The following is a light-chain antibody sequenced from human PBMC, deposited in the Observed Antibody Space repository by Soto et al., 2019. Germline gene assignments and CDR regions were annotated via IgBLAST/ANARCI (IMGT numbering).Light chain of an antibody. CDR3: SSYRDSRSRV. CDR1: SSDVGGYNY. J-gene: IGLJ1*01. Sequence: QSALTQPASVSGSPGQSITISCTGTSSDVGGYNYVSWYQQHPGKAPKLMIYEVTNRPSGVSNRFSGSKSGNTASLTISGLQSEDEADYYCSSYRDSRSRVFGTGTKLTVL. CDR2: EVT. V-gene: IGLV2-14*01.